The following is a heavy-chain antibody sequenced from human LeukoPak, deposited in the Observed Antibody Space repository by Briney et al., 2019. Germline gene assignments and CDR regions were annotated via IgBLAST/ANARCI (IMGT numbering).Heavy chain of an antibody. J-gene: IGHJ4*02. CDR2: IKSKTDGGTT. D-gene: IGHD3-9*01. CDR1: GFTFSNDW. CDR3: TTDRGAFDWLSPFDY. Sequence: GGSLRLSCAASGFTFSNDWMSWVRQAPGKGLEWVGRIKSKTDGGTTDYAAPVKGRFTISRDDSKNTLYLQMNSLKTEDTAVYYCTTDRGAFDWLSPFDYWGQGTLVTVSS. V-gene: IGHV3-15*01.